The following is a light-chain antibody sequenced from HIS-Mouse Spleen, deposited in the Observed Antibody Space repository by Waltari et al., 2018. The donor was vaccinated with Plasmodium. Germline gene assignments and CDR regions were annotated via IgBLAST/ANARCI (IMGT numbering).Light chain of an antibody. CDR3: QAWDSSTVV. J-gene: IGLJ2*01. CDR1: KWGDKS. V-gene: IGLV3-1*01. Sequence: SYELTQPPSVSVSPGQTASITCSGHKWGDKSACWYQQKPGQSPVLVIYQDSKRPSGIPERFSGSNSGNTATLTISGTQAMDEADYYCQAWDSSTVVFGGGTKLTVL. CDR2: QDS.